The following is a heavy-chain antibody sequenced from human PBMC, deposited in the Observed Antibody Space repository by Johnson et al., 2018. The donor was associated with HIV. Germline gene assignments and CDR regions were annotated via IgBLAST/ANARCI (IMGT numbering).Heavy chain of an antibody. D-gene: IGHD6-6*01. CDR1: GFTFSNYA. CDR3: AKGGEYSSSWSAFDI. V-gene: IGHV3-30-3*01. Sequence: QVQLVESGGGVVQPGRSLRLSCAASGFTFSNYAMHWVRQAAGKGLEWVAVISFDGSNKYYAESVKGRFTISRDNSKNTLYLQMNSLRAEDTAVYYCAKGGEYSSSWSAFDIWGQGTMVTVSS. CDR2: ISFDGSNK. J-gene: IGHJ3*02.